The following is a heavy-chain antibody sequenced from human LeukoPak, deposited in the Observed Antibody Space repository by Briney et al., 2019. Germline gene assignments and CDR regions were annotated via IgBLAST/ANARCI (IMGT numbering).Heavy chain of an antibody. CDR2: INPNSGST. V-gene: IGHV1-2*02. D-gene: IGHD5-12*01. Sequence: GASVKVSCKASGYTFTGYYMHWVRQAPGQGLEWLGWINPNSGSTDYAQKFQGRVTMTRDTSISTAYMEVSRLTSDDTAVYYCARDLGSYYYYMDVWGKGTTVTVSS. J-gene: IGHJ6*03. CDR3: ARDLGSYYYYMDV. CDR1: GYTFTGYY.